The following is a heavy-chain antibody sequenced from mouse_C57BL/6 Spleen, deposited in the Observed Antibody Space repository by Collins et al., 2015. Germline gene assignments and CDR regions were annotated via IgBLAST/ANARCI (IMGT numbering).Heavy chain of an antibody. Sequence: EVKLQQSGPELVKPGASVKISCKASGYSFTGYYMHWVKQSSEKSLEWIGEINPSTGGTSYNQKFKGKATLTVDKSSSTAYMQLKSLTSEDSAVYYCARGDSYGSSYWGQGTTLTVSS. CDR2: INPSTGGT. CDR1: GYSFTGYY. D-gene: IGHD1-1*01. V-gene: IGHV1-43*01. J-gene: IGHJ2*01. CDR3: ARGDSYGSSY.